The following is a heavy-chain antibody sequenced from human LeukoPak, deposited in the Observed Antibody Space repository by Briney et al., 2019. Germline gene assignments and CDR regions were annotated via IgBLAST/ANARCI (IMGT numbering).Heavy chain of an antibody. J-gene: IGHJ6*03. CDR3: ARDTGAGTHNYYYYMDV. CDR1: GGTFSTYT. CDR2: ISPILDKP. Sequence: SAKVSCKASGGTFSTYTISWVRQAPGQGPEWMGRISPILDKPNYAQKLQGRVTMTTDTSTNTAYMELRSLRSDDTAVYYCARDTGAGTHNYYYYMDVWGKGTTVTVSS. V-gene: IGHV1-69*08. D-gene: IGHD6-19*01.